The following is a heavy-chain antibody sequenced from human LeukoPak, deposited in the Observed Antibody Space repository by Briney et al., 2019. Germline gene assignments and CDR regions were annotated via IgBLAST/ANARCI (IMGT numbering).Heavy chain of an antibody. CDR2: VYGSGNT. CDR3: ARETSLAGFASGLGFNY. Sequence: PSETLSLTCTVSGGSISGWYWSWIRQPPGKGLEWIGYVYGSGNTNYNPSLKSRVTMSIDTSKNQFSLKLTSVTAADTATYYCARETSLAGFASGLGFNYWGQGILVTVSS. J-gene: IGHJ4*02. V-gene: IGHV4-59*01. D-gene: IGHD6-19*01. CDR1: GGSISGWY.